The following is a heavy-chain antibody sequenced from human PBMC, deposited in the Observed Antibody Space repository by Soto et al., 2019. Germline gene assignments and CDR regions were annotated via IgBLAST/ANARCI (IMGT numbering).Heavy chain of an antibody. CDR1: GFTFSSYA. Sequence: SGGSLRLSCSASGFTFSSYAMHWVRQAPGKGLEYVSAISSNGGSTYYADSVKGRFTISRDNSKNTLYLQMSSLRAEDTAVYYCVKDHSETFWQMVPKVGYYFDYWGQGTMVTVSS. V-gene: IGHV3-64D*06. CDR2: ISSNGGST. CDR3: VKDHSETFWQMVPKVGYYFDY. D-gene: IGHD3-10*01. J-gene: IGHJ4*02.